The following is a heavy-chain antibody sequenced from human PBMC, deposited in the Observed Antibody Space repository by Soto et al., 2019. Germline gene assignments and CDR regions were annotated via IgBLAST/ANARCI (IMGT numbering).Heavy chain of an antibody. Sequence: QVQLVESGGGLVKPGGSLRLSCAASGIVFSDYMSWVRQAPGKGLEWLSYISGSGRTIYSADSVKGRFTISRDNATNSLYLQMNNVRTEDTAVYYCARLPFPWGGFDPWGQETLVTVSS. J-gene: IGHJ5*02. V-gene: IGHV3-11*01. D-gene: IGHD3-16*01. CDR2: ISGSGRTI. CDR3: ARLPFPWGGFDP. CDR1: GIVFSDY.